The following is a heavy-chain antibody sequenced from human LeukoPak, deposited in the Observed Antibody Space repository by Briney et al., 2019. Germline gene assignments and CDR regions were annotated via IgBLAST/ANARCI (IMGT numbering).Heavy chain of an antibody. Sequence: QAGGSLRLSCAASGFTFSRYGMHWVRQAPGKGLEWVAFIRYDESEKHYADSVKGRFTISRDTSKSTLYLQMSSLRVEDTALYYCARVRIELDDDAVDIWGQETMVTVSS. CDR3: ARVRIELDDDAVDI. D-gene: IGHD5-12*01. CDR2: IRYDESEK. CDR1: GFTFSRYG. J-gene: IGHJ3*02. V-gene: IGHV3-30*02.